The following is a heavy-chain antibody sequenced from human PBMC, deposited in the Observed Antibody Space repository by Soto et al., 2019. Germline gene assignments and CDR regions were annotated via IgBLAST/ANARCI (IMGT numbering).Heavy chain of an antibody. D-gene: IGHD3-9*01. Sequence: SATLSLTCTGSGGSISSYYSSWLRQPAGKGLEWIGRIYTSGSTNYNPALKSRVTMSVDTSKNQFSLKLSSVTAEDTAVYYCARDPFTYDILTGYSYGMDVWGQGTTVAVSS. CDR3: ARDPFTYDILTGYSYGMDV. CDR1: GGSISSYY. J-gene: IGHJ6*02. CDR2: IYTSGST. V-gene: IGHV4-4*07.